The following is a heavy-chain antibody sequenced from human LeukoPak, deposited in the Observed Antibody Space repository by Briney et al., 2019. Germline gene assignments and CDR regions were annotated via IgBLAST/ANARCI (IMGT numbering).Heavy chain of an antibody. V-gene: IGHV4-34*01. Sequence: SETLSLTCAVYGGSTSGYYWCWIRQRPGKGLEWMGEINHSGSTNYNPSLKSRVPISVDTSKDQFSLKLSSVTAADTAVYYCARRKAQKYSSSWSGWFDPWGQGTLVTVSA. D-gene: IGHD6-13*01. J-gene: IGHJ5*02. CDR1: GGSTSGYY. CDR2: INHSGST. CDR3: ARRKAQKYSSSWSGWFDP.